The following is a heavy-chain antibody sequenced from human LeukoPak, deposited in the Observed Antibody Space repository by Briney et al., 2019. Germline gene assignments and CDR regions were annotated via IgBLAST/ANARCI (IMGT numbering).Heavy chain of an antibody. J-gene: IGHJ4*02. CDR1: GGSISSGDYY. Sequence: PSETLSLTCTVSGGSISSGDYYWSWLRQPPGTGLEWIGYIYYSGSTYYNPSLKSRVTISVDTSKNQFSLKLSSVTAADTAVYYCARAMVRDPLDDYWGQGTLVTVSS. CDR3: ARAMVRDPLDDY. D-gene: IGHD3-10*01. CDR2: IYYSGST. V-gene: IGHV4-30-4*01.